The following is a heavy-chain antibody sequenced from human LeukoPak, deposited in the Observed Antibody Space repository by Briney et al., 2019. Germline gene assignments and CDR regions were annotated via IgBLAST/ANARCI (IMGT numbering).Heavy chain of an antibody. CDR3: ARETMLAGFASGLGFNY. D-gene: IGHD6-19*01. CDR2: IHGSGNT. CDR1: GASISSWY. J-gene: IGHJ4*02. Sequence: SETLSLTCTVSGASISSWYWSWIRQPPGKGLEWIGNIHGSGNTNYNPSLKSRLSMSLDTSRNQFSLNLTSVTAADTATYYCARETMLAGFASGLGFNYWGQGILVTVSS. V-gene: IGHV4-59*01.